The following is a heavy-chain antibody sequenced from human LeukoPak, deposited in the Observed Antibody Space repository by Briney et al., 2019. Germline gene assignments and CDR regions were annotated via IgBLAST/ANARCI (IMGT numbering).Heavy chain of an antibody. D-gene: IGHD3-22*01. V-gene: IGHV3-21*01. J-gene: IGHJ4*02. CDR1: GFMFSDHG. Sequence: PGGSLRVSCAASGFMFSDHGMNWVRQAPGKGLEWVSSVSSRSRYMYYADSVKGRFTIFRDDAENSLYLQLNSLRAEDTAVYYCARESYHSSGHYPRDFDYWGQGTLVTVSS. CDR3: ARESYHSSGHYPRDFDY. CDR2: VSSRSRYM.